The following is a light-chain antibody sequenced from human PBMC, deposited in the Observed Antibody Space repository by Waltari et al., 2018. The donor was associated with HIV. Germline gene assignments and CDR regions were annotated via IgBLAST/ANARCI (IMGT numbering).Light chain of an antibody. CDR1: QGIANH. CDR3: KKYNSAPYT. Sequence: DIQLTQSPSSLSASVGDRVTITCRASQGIANHLAWYQQKPGKVPKLLIYAASTLQSGVPSRLSGGGSETDFPPPISTLQPEKVEVSSCKKYNSAPYTFGQGPGWRSN. CDR2: AAS. V-gene: IGKV1-27*01. J-gene: IGKJ2*01.